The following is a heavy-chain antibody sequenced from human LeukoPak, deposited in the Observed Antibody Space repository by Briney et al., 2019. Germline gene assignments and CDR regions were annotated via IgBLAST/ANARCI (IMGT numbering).Heavy chain of an antibody. J-gene: IGHJ5*02. CDR1: GYSFTDYY. CDR2: INPNSGGT. D-gene: IGHD2-21*01. Sequence: ASVKVSCKTSGYSFTDYYMHWVRQAPGQGLEWMGWINPNSGGTGSAQKFQGRVTMTRDTSISTVYMEVSWLTSDDTAIYYCARADRLHGGPYLIGPWGQGTLVTVSS. V-gene: IGHV1-2*02. CDR3: ARADRLHGGPYLIGP.